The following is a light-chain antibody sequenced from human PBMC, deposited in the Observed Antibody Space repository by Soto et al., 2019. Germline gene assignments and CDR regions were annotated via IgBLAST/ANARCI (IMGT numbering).Light chain of an antibody. Sequence: EIVLTQSPGTLSLSPGERATLSCRASQSVRNNFLAWYQQKPAQAPRLLIYGASSRATGIPDRFGGSGSGTDFTLTISGLEPEDLAVYYCQQYGSSPTFGGGTKVEIK. CDR3: QQYGSSPT. J-gene: IGKJ4*01. V-gene: IGKV3-20*01. CDR2: GAS. CDR1: QSVRNNF.